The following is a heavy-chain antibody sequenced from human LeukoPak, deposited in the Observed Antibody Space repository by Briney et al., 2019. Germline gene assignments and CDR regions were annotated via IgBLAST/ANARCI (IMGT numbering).Heavy chain of an antibody. CDR3: VRHRTSYFDY. Sequence: SETLSLTCNVSGGTLASHYWSWVRQPPGKRLEWVGYIYYSGSADYNPSLKSRVTISVDTSKNQFSLRLKSVTAAATAVYYCVRHRTSYFDYWGQGTLVPVSS. J-gene: IGHJ4*03. CDR1: GGTLASHY. D-gene: IGHD1-1*01. CDR2: IYYSGSA. V-gene: IGHV4-59*08.